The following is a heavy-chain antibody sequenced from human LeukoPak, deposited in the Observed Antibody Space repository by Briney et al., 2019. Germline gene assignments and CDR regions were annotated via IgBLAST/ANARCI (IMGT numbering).Heavy chain of an antibody. CDR1: GGSISSGPYY. V-gene: IGHV4-61*02. Sequence: PSETLSLTCTVSGGSISSGPYYWNWIRQPAGKGLEWIGRIYTSGSTNYNPSLKSRVTISVDTSKNQFSLKLSSVTAADTAVYYCARDVWFGAGRTFDYWGQGTLVTVSS. CDR3: ARDVWFGAGRTFDY. D-gene: IGHD3-10*01. CDR2: IYTSGST. J-gene: IGHJ4*02.